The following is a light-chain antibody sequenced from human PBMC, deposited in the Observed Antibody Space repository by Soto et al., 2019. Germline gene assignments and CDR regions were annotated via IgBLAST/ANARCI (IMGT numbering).Light chain of an antibody. Sequence: DIVMTQSPDSLAESLGERATINCKSSQNVLYSSNNKNYLAWYQQKPGQPPKLHIYWASTRESGVPDRFSGSGSGTDFTLTISSLQAEDVAVYYCQQYYSTPFTFGPGTKVDIK. CDR3: QQYYSTPFT. V-gene: IGKV4-1*01. J-gene: IGKJ3*01. CDR2: WAS. CDR1: QNVLYSSNNKNY.